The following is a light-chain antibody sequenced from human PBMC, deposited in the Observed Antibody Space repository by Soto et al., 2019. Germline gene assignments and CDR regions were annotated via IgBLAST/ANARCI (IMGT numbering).Light chain of an antibody. V-gene: IGKV1-33*01. CDR3: QQYDNFLPIT. Sequence: IQMTQSPSSLSASVGDRVTITCQASQDIAKNLNWYQQKPGKAPKLLIYDASSLQTGVPSRFSGSGSATHFTFTISSLQSEDIATYYCQQYDNFLPITFGQGTRLYIK. CDR1: QDIAKN. CDR2: DAS. J-gene: IGKJ5*01.